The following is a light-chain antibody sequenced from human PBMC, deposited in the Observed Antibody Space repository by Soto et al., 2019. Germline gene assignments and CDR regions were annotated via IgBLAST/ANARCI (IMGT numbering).Light chain of an antibody. CDR1: QSVLYSSNNKNY. Sequence: DIVMTQSPDSLAVSLGERATINCKSSQSVLYSSNNKNYLAWYQQKPGQPPKLLIYWASTRESGVPDRFSGSGSVTDFTLTISSLQAEDVAVYYCQQYYSTPPTFGQGTKVEI. CDR2: WAS. CDR3: QQYYSTPPT. V-gene: IGKV4-1*01. J-gene: IGKJ1*01.